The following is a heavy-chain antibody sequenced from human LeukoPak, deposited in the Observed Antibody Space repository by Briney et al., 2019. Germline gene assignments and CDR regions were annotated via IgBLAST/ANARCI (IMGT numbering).Heavy chain of an antibody. CDR2: IYHSRRT. V-gene: IGHV4-4*02. Sequence: SGTLSLTCAVSGGSISSPNWWTWVRQPPGKGLEWIGEIYHSRRTNSNPSLESRVIMSVDKSKNQFSLKLTSVTAADTAVYYCARVGHNWFDPWGQGTLVTVSS. D-gene: IGHD1-26*01. CDR1: GGSISSPNW. J-gene: IGHJ5*02. CDR3: ARVGHNWFDP.